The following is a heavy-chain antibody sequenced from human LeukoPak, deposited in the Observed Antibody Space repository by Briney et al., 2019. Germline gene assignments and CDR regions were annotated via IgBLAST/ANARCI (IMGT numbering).Heavy chain of an antibody. CDR2: ISSSSSYI. J-gene: IGHJ4*02. D-gene: IGHD3-3*01. CDR1: GFTFSSYS. V-gene: IGHV3-21*01. CDR3: AISEIAVHRVVGSFDY. Sequence: PGGSLRLSCAASGFTFSSYSMNWVRQAPGNGLEWVSSISSSSSYIYYADSVKGRFTISRDNAKNSLYLQMNSLRAEDTAVYYCAISEIAVHRVVGSFDYWGQGTLVTVSS.